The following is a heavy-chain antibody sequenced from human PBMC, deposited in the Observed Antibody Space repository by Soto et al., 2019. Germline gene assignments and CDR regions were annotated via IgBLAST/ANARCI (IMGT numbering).Heavy chain of an antibody. CDR2: IIPILGIA. V-gene: IGHV1-69*02. Sequence: QVQLVQSGAEVKKPGSSVKVSCKASGGTFSSYTISWVRQAPGQGLEWMGRIIPILGIANYAQKFQGRVTITADKSTSTAYMELSSLRSEDTAVYYCATHGATGTMSFDYWGQGTLVTVSS. CDR3: ATHGATGTMSFDY. CDR1: GGTFSSYT. J-gene: IGHJ4*02. D-gene: IGHD1-7*01.